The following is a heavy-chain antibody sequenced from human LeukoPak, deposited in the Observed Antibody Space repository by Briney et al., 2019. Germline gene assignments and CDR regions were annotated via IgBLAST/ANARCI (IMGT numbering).Heavy chain of an antibody. V-gene: IGHV3-30*04. Sequence: GGSLRLSCAASGFTFSSYAMHWVRQAPGKGLEWVAVISYDGSNKYYADSVKGRFTTSRDNSKNTLYLQMNSLRAEDTAVYYCARDLWFGQKNYYYYGMDVWGQGTTVTVSS. CDR2: ISYDGSNK. CDR3: ARDLWFGQKNYYYYGMDV. D-gene: IGHD3-10*01. CDR1: GFTFSSYA. J-gene: IGHJ6*02.